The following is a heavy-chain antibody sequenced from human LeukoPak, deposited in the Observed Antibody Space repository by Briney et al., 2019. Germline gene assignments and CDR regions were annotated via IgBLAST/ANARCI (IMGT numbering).Heavy chain of an antibody. Sequence: SETLSLTCAVSGGSISSSNWWSWVRQPPGKGLEWIGEIYHSGSTNYNPSLKSRVTISVDTSKNQFSLKLSSVTAADTAVYYCARQTGSGLFILPGGQGTLVTVSS. CDR1: GGSISSSNW. CDR2: IYHSGST. V-gene: IGHV4-4*02. CDR3: ARQTGSGLFILP. D-gene: IGHD3/OR15-3a*01. J-gene: IGHJ4*02.